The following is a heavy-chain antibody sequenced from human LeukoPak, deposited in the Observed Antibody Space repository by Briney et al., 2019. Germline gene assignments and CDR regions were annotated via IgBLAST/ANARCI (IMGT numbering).Heavy chain of an antibody. Sequence: ASVKVSCKASGYTFTNYAMNWVRQAPGQGLEWMGWINTNTGNPTYAQGFTGRFVFSLDTSVTTAYLQISSLKAEDTAVYYCAREEYHDSSAPTNFDYWGQGTLVTVSS. V-gene: IGHV7-4-1*02. J-gene: IGHJ4*02. CDR1: GYTFTNYA. D-gene: IGHD3-22*01. CDR3: AREEYHDSSAPTNFDY. CDR2: INTNTGNP.